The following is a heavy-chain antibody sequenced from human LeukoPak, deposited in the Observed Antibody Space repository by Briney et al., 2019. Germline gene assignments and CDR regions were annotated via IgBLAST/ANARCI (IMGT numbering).Heavy chain of an antibody. V-gene: IGHV4-59*01. CDR2: IYYSGST. CDR3: ARDRKYYYHMDV. J-gene: IGHJ6*03. D-gene: IGHD1-14*01. CDR1: GDSISSYY. Sequence: KASETLSLTCTVSGDSISSYYWSWIRQPPGKGLEWIGYIYYSGSTNYNPSLESRVTISIDTSKNQFSLKLSSVTAADTAVYYCARDRKYYYHMDVWGKGTTVTVSS.